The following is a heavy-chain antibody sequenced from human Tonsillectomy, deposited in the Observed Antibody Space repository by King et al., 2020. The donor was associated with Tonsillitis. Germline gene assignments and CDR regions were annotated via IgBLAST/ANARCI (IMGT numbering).Heavy chain of an antibody. V-gene: IGHV1-2*02. D-gene: IGHD6-6*01. CDR2: INPNSGGT. Sequence: VQLVESGAEVRKPGASVKVSCTASAYTFTAYYIHWVRQAPGQGLEWMGWINPNSGGTNYAQKFKGRVTMTRDTSISTAYMELSRLKSDDTAVYYCARGLWVHDSSSVAFWGQGTLVTVSS. J-gene: IGHJ4*02. CDR1: AYTFTAYY. CDR3: ARGLWVHDSSSVAF.